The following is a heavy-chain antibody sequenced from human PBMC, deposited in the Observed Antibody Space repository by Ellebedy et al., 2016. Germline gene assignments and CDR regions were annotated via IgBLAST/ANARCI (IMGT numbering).Heavy chain of an antibody. CDR2: IDPSDSYT. CDR1: RYSFTSYW. D-gene: IGHD1-1*01. J-gene: IGHJ5*02. V-gene: IGHV5-10-1*01. Sequence: KVSXKGSRYSFTSYWIGWVRQMPGKGLEWMGRIDPSDSYTNYSPSFQGHVTISADKSISTAYLQWSSLKASDTAMYYCARHPVQLERGWFDPWGQGTLVTVSS. CDR3: ARHPVQLERGWFDP.